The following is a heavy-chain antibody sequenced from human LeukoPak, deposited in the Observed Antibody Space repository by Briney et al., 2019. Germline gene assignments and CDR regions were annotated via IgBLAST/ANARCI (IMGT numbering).Heavy chain of an antibody. CDR1: GGSISSYY. CDR2: IYYSGST. Sequence: PSETRSLTCTVSGGSISSYYWSWIRQPPGKGPEWIGYIYYSGSTNYNPSLRSRVTISVDTSKNQFSLKLSSVTAADTAVYYCARARSNWDYYFDYWGQGTLVTVSS. J-gene: IGHJ4*02. V-gene: IGHV4-59*01. CDR3: ARARSNWDYYFDY. D-gene: IGHD1-7*01.